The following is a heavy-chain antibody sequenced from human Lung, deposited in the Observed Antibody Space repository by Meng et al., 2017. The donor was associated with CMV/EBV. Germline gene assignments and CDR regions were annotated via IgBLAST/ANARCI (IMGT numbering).Heavy chain of an antibody. V-gene: IGHV4-39*01. CDR2: VVYSGTT. CDR1: GGSISSSSYY. J-gene: IGHJ4*02. CDR3: ARHHHSPTFDY. Sequence: QLQRQGVGPGLVRPSETLSLHCTFSGGSISSSSYYWALIRQPPGEGLEWIGSVVYSGTTYYTSSLKSRVSISVDTSKNQFYRKLSSVTAADTAVYYCARHHHSPTFDYWGQGTLVTVSS. D-gene: IGHD1-14*01.